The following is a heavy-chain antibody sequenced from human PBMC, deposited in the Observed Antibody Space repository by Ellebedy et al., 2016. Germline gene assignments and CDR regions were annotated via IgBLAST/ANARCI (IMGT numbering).Heavy chain of an antibody. D-gene: IGHD1-1*01. CDR2: IKGDGSEK. V-gene: IGHV3-7*03. Sequence: GESLKISXAASGFTFSGYWMTSYRQAPGKGLEWVANIKGDGSEKSYVDSVKGRFTISRDNAKNSLYLQMNSLRAEDTAIYYCARVAYTWNGLDSWGQGALVTVSS. J-gene: IGHJ4*02. CDR1: GFTFSGYW. CDR3: ARVAYTWNGLDS.